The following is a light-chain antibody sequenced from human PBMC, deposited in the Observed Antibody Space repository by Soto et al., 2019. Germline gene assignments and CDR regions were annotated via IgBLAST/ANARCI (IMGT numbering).Light chain of an antibody. Sequence: EIVLRQSPGTLSLSPGERATLSCRASQRVSSSYLAWYQQKPGLAPRLLIYGASSRATGVPDRFSGSGSGTDFTLTISRLEPEDFAVYYCQQYGSSPLVTFGQGTRLAIK. CDR2: GAS. J-gene: IGKJ5*01. CDR3: QQYGSSPLVT. CDR1: QRVSSSY. V-gene: IGKV3-20*01.